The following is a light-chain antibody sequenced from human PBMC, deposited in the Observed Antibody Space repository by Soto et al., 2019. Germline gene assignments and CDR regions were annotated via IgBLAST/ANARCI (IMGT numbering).Light chain of an antibody. CDR1: XSVXYSSNNKNY. Sequence: DMVVTQSPESRGVSLGEIATINXKSXXSVXYSSNNKNYLAWYQQKPRQPTKLLICWASTRESGVPDRFSGSGSGTDFTLTISSLQAEDVAVYYCQQYYNTPLTFGGGTKVDI. J-gene: IGKJ4*01. CDR3: QQYYNTPLT. V-gene: IGKV4-1*01. CDR2: WAS.